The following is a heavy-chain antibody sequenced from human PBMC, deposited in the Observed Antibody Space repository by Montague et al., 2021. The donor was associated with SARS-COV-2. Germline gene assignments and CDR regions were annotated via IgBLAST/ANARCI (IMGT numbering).Heavy chain of an antibody. CDR3: ARGRRRYNWRDETSYYYGMDV. CDR2: INHSGST. V-gene: IGHV4-34*01. J-gene: IGHJ6*02. CDR1: GGSLSGYY. D-gene: IGHD1-20*01. Sequence: SETLSLTCAVYGGSLSGYYWSWIRQPPGKRLEWIGEINHSGSTNXNPSLKSRVTISLDTSKNQFSLKLSSVTAADTAVYYCARGRRRYNWRDETSYYYGMDVWGQGTTVTVSS.